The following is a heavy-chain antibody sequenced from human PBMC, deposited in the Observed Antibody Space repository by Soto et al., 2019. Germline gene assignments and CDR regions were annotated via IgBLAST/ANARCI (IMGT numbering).Heavy chain of an antibody. Sequence: QVQLQESGPGLVKPSGTLSLTCAVSGGSISSNNWWSWVRQPPGKGLEWIGEIFHSGSTHYSPSLXXRVTISVDKSKNHFSLNLTSVTAADTAVYYCARVYSGSYSDSWGQGTLVTXSS. V-gene: IGHV4-4*02. D-gene: IGHD1-26*01. CDR2: IFHSGST. CDR1: GGSISSNNW. J-gene: IGHJ4*02. CDR3: ARVYSGSYSDS.